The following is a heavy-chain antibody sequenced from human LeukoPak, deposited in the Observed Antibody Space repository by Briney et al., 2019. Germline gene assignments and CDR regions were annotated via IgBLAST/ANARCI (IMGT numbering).Heavy chain of an antibody. J-gene: IGHJ6*03. CDR1: GYSTSSGYY. D-gene: IGHD3-3*01. Sequence: PSETLSLTCAVSGYSTSSGYYWGWIRQPPGKGLEWIGSIYHSGSTYYNPSLKSRVTISVDTSKNQFSLKLSSVTAADTAVHYCARHGLHDFWSGYYPYDYYYYMDVWGKGTTVTVSS. V-gene: IGHV4-38-2*01. CDR2: IYHSGST. CDR3: ARHGLHDFWSGYYPYDYYYYMDV.